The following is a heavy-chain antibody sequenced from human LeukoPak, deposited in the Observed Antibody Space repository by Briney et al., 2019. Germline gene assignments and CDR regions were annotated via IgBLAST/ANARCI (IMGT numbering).Heavy chain of an antibody. V-gene: IGHV3-30-3*01. CDR1: GFTFSSYA. J-gene: IGHJ6*02. CDR2: ISYDGSNK. D-gene: IGHD1-14*01. CDR3: AKGGPLGTNVTYYYYYYGMDV. Sequence: GGSLRLSCAASGFTFSSYAMHWVRQAPGKGLEWVAVISYDGSNKYYADSVKGRFTISRDNSKNTLYLQMNSLRAEDTAVYYCAKGGPLGTNVTYYYYYYGMDVWGQGTTVTVSS.